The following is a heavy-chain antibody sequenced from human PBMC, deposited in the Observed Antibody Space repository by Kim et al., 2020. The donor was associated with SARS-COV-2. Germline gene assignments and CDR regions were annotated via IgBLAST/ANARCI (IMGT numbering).Heavy chain of an antibody. J-gene: IGHJ4*02. D-gene: IGHD3-22*01. CDR1: GGTFSSYA. CDR2: IIPIFGTA. CDR3: ARDGVYYYDSSGYSLL. Sequence: SVKVSCKASGGTFSSYAISWVRQAPGQGLEWMGGIIPIFGTANYAQKFQGSVTITADESTSTAYMELSSLRSEDTAVYYCARDGVYYYDSSGYSLLWGQGTLVTVSS. V-gene: IGHV1-69*13.